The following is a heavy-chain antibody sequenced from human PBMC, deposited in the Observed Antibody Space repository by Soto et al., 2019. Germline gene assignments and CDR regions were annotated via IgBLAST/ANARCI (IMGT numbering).Heavy chain of an antibody. V-gene: IGHV1-69*06. CDR1: GGTFSSYA. Sequence: QVQLVQSGAEVKKPGSSVKVSCKASGGTFSSYAISWVRQAPGQGLEWMGGIIPIFGTANYAQKFQGRVTITADKSTSTAYMELSSLRSEDTAVYYRAGKPYDYVWGSYRYTESFHVDYWGQGTLVTVSS. J-gene: IGHJ4*02. D-gene: IGHD3-16*02. CDR2: IIPIFGTA. CDR3: AGKPYDYVWGSYRYTESFHVDY.